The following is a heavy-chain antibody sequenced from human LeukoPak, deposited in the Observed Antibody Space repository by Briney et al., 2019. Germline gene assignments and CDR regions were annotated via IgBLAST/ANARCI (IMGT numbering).Heavy chain of an antibody. D-gene: IGHD5-24*01. V-gene: IGHV1-69*02. CDR3: ASGRDGYIDYFDY. CDR2: IIPILGIA. J-gene: IGHJ4*02. Sequence: ASVKVSCKASGGTFSSYTISWVRQAPGQGLEWMGRIIPILGIANYAQKFQGRVTITADKSTSTAYMELSSPRSEDTAVYYCASGRDGYIDYFDYWGQGTLVTVSS. CDR1: GGTFSSYT.